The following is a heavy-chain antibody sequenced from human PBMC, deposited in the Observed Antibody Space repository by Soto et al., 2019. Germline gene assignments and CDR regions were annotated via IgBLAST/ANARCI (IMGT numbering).Heavy chain of an antibody. CDR2: ISYDGNNK. CDR3: ARAGCDGGSCYTLVGLRYGMDV. D-gene: IGHD2-15*01. Sequence: QVQLVESGGGVVQPGRSLRLSCAASGFTFSSYAMYWVRQAPGKGLEWMTVISYDGNNKYYADSVKGRFTISRDNSKNTLYRQISSLRAEDTAVYYCARAGCDGGSCYTLVGLRYGMDVWGQGTTVTVSS. V-gene: IGHV3-30-3*01. CDR1: GFTFSSYA. J-gene: IGHJ6*02.